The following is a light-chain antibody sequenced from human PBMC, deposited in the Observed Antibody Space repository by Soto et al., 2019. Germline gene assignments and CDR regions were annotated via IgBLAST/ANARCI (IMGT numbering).Light chain of an antibody. CDR1: QSVSSN. J-gene: IGKJ1*01. V-gene: IGKV3-15*01. Sequence: EIVMTQSPATLSVSPGERATLSYRASQSVSSNLAWYQQKPGQAPRLLIYGASTRATGIPARFSGSGSGTEFPLTISSLQSEDFAVYYCQQYNNWPPAWTFGQGTKVDIK. CDR2: GAS. CDR3: QQYNNWPPAWT.